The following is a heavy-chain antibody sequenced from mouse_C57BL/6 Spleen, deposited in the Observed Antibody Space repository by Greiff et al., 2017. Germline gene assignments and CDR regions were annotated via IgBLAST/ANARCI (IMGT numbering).Heavy chain of an antibody. CDR2: IYPRDGST. Sequence: LVESGPELVKPGASVKLSCKASGYTFTSYDINWVKQRPGQGLEWIGWIYPRDGSTKYNEKFKGKATLTVDTSSSTAYMELHSLTSEDSAVYFCARSGDYYDYDGVAYWGQGTLVTVSA. CDR3: ARSGDYYDYDGVAY. V-gene: IGHV1-85*01. D-gene: IGHD2-4*01. J-gene: IGHJ3*01. CDR1: GYTFTSYD.